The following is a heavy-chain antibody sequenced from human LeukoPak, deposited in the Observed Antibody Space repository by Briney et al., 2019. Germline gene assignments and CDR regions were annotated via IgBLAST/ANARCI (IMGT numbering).Heavy chain of an antibody. J-gene: IGHJ4*02. CDR3: ARRDCSGGSCPSPHFDY. V-gene: IGHV4-39*01. Sequence: WLRQAPGKGLEWIGSIYYSGTTYYNSSLKSRVTIFVDTSKNQFSLKLNSVTAADTAVYYCARRDCSGGSCPSPHFDYWGQGTLVTVSS. CDR2: IYYSGTT. D-gene: IGHD2-15*01.